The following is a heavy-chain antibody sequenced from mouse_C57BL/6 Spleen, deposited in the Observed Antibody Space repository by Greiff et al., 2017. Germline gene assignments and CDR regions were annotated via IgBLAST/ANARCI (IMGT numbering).Heavy chain of an antibody. CDR1: GFTFSSYA. Sequence: EVKLVESGGGLVKPGGSLKLSCAASGFTFSSYAMSWVRQTPEKRLEWVATISDGGSYTYYPDNVKGRFTISRDNAKNNLYLQMSHLKSEDTAMYDCAREGERDYDYAMGYWGQGTSVTVSS. CDR2: ISDGGSYT. J-gene: IGHJ4*01. CDR3: AREGERDYDYAMGY. D-gene: IGHD1-1*01. V-gene: IGHV5-4*01.